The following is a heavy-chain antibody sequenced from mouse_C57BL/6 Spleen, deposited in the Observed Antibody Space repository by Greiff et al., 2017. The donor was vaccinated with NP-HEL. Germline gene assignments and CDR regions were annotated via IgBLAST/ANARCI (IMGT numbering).Heavy chain of an antibody. CDR1: GYTFTSYW. V-gene: IGHV1-69*01. J-gene: IGHJ2*01. CDR2: IDPSDSYT. Sequence: QVQLQQPGAELVMPGASVKLSCKASGYTFTSYWMHWVKQRPGQGLEWIGEIDPSDSYTNYNQKFKGKSTLTVDKYSSTSYMQLSSLTSEDSAVYYCARGQLRPVYFDYWGQGTTLTVSS. D-gene: IGHD3-2*02. CDR3: ARGQLRPVYFDY.